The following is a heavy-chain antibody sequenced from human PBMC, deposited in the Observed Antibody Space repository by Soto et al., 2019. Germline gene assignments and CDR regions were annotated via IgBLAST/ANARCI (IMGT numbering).Heavy chain of an antibody. Sequence: GGSLRLSCAASGFTFSSYAMSWVRQAPGKGLEWVSAISGSGGSTYYADSVKGRFTISRDNSKNTLYLQMNSLRAEDTAVYYCAKSGENGSGSYYFDYWGQGTLVTVSS. V-gene: IGHV3-23*01. D-gene: IGHD3-10*01. CDR2: ISGSGGST. J-gene: IGHJ4*02. CDR1: GFTFSSYA. CDR3: AKSGENGSGSYYFDY.